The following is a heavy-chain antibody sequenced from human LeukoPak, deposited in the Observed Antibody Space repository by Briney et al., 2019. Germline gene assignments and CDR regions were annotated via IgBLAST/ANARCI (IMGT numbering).Heavy chain of an antibody. CDR1: GFTFSS. J-gene: IGHJ5*02. D-gene: IGHD3-16*02. CDR3: ARTNPYVWGSYRYRIDWFDP. CDR2: ISSSSSYI. Sequence: GGSLRLSCAASGFTFSSMNWVRQAPGKGLEWVSSISSSSSYIYYADSVKGRFTISRDNAKNSLYLQMNSLRAEDTAVYYCARTNPYVWGSYRYRIDWFDPWGQGTLVTVFS. V-gene: IGHV3-21*01.